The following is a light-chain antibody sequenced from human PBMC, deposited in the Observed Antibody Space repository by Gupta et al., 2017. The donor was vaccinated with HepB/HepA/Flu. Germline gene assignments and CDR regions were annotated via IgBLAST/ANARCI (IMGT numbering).Light chain of an antibody. CDR2: GAS. CDR1: QSVSSN. Sequence: EIVMTQSPATLYVSPGERATLSCRASQSVSSNSAWYQQKPGQAPRLLIFGASTRATGIPARFSGSGSGTEFTLTISSLQSEDFAVYYCQQYNKWPPLTFGGGTKVQIK. V-gene: IGKV3-15*01. CDR3: QQYNKWPPLT. J-gene: IGKJ4*01.